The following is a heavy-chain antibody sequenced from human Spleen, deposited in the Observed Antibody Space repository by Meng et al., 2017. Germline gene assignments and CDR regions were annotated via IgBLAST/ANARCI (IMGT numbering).Heavy chain of an antibody. CDR3: AKYSYGLGDYLDY. CDR1: GFTVTSNE. V-gene: IGHV3-23*01. D-gene: IGHD3-10*01. J-gene: IGHJ4*02. CDR2: LSGGGFTT. Sequence: GESLKISCAASGFTVTSNEMSWVRHAPGKGLEWVSALSGGGFTTYYADSVKGRFAISRHNSKNTLYLQMNSLRAEDTALYYCAKYSYGLGDYLDYWGQGALVTVSS.